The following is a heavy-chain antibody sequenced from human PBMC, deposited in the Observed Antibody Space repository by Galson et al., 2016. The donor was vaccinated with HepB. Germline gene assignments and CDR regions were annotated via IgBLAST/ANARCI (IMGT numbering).Heavy chain of an antibody. V-gene: IGHV3-48*02. CDR2: ISSSSSTI. CDR3: ARVCRRGSTSCYLYYYGMDV. CDR1: GFTFSSYS. Sequence: SLRLSCAASGFTFSSYSMNWVRQAPGKGLEWVAYISSSSSTIHYPDSVQGRFTISRDNAKNPVSLQMNRLSDEDTAVYYCARVCRRGSTSCYLYYYGMDVWGQGTTVTVSS. J-gene: IGHJ6*02. D-gene: IGHD2-2*01.